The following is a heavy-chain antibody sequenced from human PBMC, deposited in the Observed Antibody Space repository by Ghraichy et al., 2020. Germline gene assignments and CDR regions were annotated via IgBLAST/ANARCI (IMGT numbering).Heavy chain of an antibody. J-gene: IGHJ3*02. CDR2: ISTGGRDK. CDR3: ASEQGDPFDI. CDR1: GFRFTKYV. V-gene: IGHV3-33*01. Sequence: GGSLRLSCAVSGFRFTKYVMHWVRQAPGRGLEWVAFISTGGRDKFHADSVKGRFTISGDISENTVSLQMDSLRAEDTAVYYCASEQGDPFDIWGQGTMVTVSS.